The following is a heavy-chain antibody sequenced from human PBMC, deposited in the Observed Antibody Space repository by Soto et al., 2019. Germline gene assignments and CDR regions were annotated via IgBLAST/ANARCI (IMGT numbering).Heavy chain of an antibody. CDR3: AKDSLLRYVDWLSGGY. J-gene: IGHJ4*02. V-gene: IGHV3-23*01. Sequence: EVQLLESGGGLVQPGGSLRLSCAASGFTFSSYAMSWVRQAPGKGLEWVSAISGSGGSTYYADSVKGRFTISRDNSKNTLYLQMNSLRAEDTAVYYCAKDSLLRYVDWLSGGYWGQGTLVTVSS. D-gene: IGHD3-9*01. CDR1: GFTFSSYA. CDR2: ISGSGGST.